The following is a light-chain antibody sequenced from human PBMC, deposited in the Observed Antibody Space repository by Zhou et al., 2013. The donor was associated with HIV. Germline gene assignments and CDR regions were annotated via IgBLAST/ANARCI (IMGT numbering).Light chain of an antibody. V-gene: IGKV3-15*01. CDR3: QQYNSWSLS. J-gene: IGKJ4*01. CDR2: AAS. CDR1: QSVSSN. Sequence: EIVLTQSPATLSASPGEGVTLSCRASQSVSSNLAWYHQKPGQAPRLIIYAASTRATGVPARFSGSGSGTDFTLTISSLQSEDVAVYFCQQYNSWSLSFGGGTKVEIK.